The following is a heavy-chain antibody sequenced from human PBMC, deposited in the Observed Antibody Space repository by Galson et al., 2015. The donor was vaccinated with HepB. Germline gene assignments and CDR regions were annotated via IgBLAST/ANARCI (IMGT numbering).Heavy chain of an antibody. CDR1: GYTFTSYG. CDR2: ISAYNGNT. Sequence: SVKVSCKASGYTFTSYGISWVRQAPGQGLEWMGWISAYNGNTNYAQKLQGRVTMTTDTSTSTAYMELRSLRSDDTAVYYCARGEESSSWYGEEYYFDYWGQGTLVTVSS. V-gene: IGHV1-18*01. D-gene: IGHD6-13*01. CDR3: ARGEESSSWYGEEYYFDY. J-gene: IGHJ4*02.